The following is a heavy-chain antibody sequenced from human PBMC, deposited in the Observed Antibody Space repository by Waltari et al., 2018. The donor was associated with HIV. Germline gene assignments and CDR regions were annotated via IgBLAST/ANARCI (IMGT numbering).Heavy chain of an antibody. CDR2: VYSDGTT. J-gene: IGHJ5*02. Sequence: VRLVESGGGLVRPGGALRLSCTVSGFTVGNSSMTWDCHASGKGLEWVSTVYSDGTTVYADSVKGRFSTSRDTSKNILHLLMDSLRVDDTAVYYCAREVFYYDNSGHPGWFDPWGQGTLVAVSS. D-gene: IGHD3-22*01. V-gene: IGHV3-66*01. CDR3: AREVFYYDNSGHPGWFDP. CDR1: GFTVGNSS.